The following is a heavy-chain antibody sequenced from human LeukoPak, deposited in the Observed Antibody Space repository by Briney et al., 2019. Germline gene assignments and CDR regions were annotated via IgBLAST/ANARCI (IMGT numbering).Heavy chain of an antibody. D-gene: IGHD6-19*01. CDR3: AKAYGQWLVIGDY. CDR2: ISYDGSNK. Sequence: PGGSLRLSCAASGFTFSSYGMHWVRQAPCKGLEGVAVISYDGSNKYYADSVKGRFTISRDNSKNTLYLQMNSLRAEDTAVYYCAKAYGQWLVIGDYWGQGTLVTVSS. V-gene: IGHV3-30*18. CDR1: GFTFSSYG. J-gene: IGHJ4*02.